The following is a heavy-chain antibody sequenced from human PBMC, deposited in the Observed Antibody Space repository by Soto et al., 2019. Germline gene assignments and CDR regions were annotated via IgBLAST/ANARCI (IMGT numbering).Heavy chain of an antibody. V-gene: IGHV3-72*01. CDR1: GFTFSDHY. Sequence: EVPLVESGGGLVQPGGSLRLSCAASGFTFSDHYMDWVRQAPGKGLEWVGRSKNKADSYTTEYAASVKGSFTISRDGSKNSLFLQMNSLKTEDTAVYYCTVWGSGNDFGAAWGQGILVTVSS. CDR2: SKNKADSYTT. CDR3: TVWGSGNDFGAA. J-gene: IGHJ4*02. D-gene: IGHD3-10*01.